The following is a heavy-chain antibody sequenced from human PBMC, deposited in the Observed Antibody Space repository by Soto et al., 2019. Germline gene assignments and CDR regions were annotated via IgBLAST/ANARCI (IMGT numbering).Heavy chain of an antibody. CDR1: GFTFSSYG. J-gene: IGHJ3*02. Sequence: QVQLVESGGGVVQPGRSLRLSCAASGFTFSSYGMHWVRQAPGKGLEWVAVISYDGSNKYYADSVKGRFTISRDNSKNTLYLQMNSLRAEDTAVYYCAKELASIAARTAAFDIWGQGTMVTVSS. CDR2: ISYDGSNK. D-gene: IGHD6-6*01. V-gene: IGHV3-30*18. CDR3: AKELASIAARTAAFDI.